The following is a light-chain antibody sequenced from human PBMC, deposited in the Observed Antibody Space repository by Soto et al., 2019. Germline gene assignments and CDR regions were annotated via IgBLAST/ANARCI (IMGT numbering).Light chain of an antibody. Sequence: EIVLTQSPGTLSLSPGERATLSCRASQSVSNNYLAWYQQKPGQAPRLLIYGASNRATGIPDRFSGSGSGTDFTLTISRLEPEDVALYYCQQYGSSGTFGQGTKVEIK. CDR3: QQYGSSGT. CDR2: GAS. J-gene: IGKJ1*01. V-gene: IGKV3-20*01. CDR1: QSVSNNY.